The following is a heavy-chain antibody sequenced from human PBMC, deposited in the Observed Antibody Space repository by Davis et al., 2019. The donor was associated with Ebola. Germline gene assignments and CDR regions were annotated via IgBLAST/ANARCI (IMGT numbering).Heavy chain of an antibody. D-gene: IGHD3-16*01. CDR1: GGSISSYY. CDR3: ARGIGGAVGWFDP. J-gene: IGHJ5*02. Sequence: MPGGSLRLSCTVSGGSISSYYWSWIRQPPGKGLEWIGYIYYSGSANYNPSLKSRVTISVDTSKNQFSLKLSSVTAADTAVYYCARGIGGAVGWFDPWGQGTLVTVSS. V-gene: IGHV4-59*12. CDR2: IYYSGSA.